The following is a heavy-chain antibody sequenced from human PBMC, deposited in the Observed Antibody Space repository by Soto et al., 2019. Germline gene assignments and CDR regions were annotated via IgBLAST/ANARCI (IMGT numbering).Heavy chain of an antibody. V-gene: IGHV3-21*01. J-gene: IGHJ4*02. CDR3: AREGVYDSSGYYSPFDY. D-gene: IGHD3-22*01. Sequence: GGSLRLSCAASGFTFSSYSMNWVRQAPGKGLEWVSSISSSSSYIYYADSVKGRFTISRDNAKNSLYLQMNSLRAEDTAVYYCAREGVYDSSGYYSPFDYWGQGTLVTVSS. CDR1: GFTFSSYS. CDR2: ISSSSSYI.